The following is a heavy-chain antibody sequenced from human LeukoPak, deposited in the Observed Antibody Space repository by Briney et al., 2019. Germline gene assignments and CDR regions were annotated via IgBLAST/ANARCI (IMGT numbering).Heavy chain of an antibody. D-gene: IGHD6-19*01. J-gene: IGHJ4*02. V-gene: IGHV4-38-2*02. CDR3: ARDQQQWLVPAGSDY. CDR1: GYSISSGYY. Sequence: SETLSLTCTVSGYSISSGYYWGWIRQPPGKGLEWIGSIYHSGSTYYNPSLKSRVTISVDTSKNQFSLKLSSVTAADTAVYYCARDQQQWLVPAGSDYWGQGTLVTVSS. CDR2: IYHSGST.